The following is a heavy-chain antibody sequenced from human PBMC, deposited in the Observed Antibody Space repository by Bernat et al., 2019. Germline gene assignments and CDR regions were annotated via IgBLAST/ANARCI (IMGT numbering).Heavy chain of an antibody. Sequence: QVQLVQSGAEVKKPGASVKVSCKASGYTFTGYYMHWVRQAPGQGLEWMGWINPNSGGTNYAQKFQGRVTMTRDTSISTAYMELSRLRSDDTAVYYCARVIYDFWSGYYPDGLSDDAFDIWGQGTMVTVSS. D-gene: IGHD3-3*01. CDR1: GYTFTGYY. V-gene: IGHV1-2*02. CDR3: ARVIYDFWSGYYPDGLSDDAFDI. CDR2: INPNSGGT. J-gene: IGHJ3*02.